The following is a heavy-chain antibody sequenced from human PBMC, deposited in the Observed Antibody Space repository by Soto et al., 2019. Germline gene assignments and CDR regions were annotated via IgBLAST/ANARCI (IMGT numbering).Heavy chain of an antibody. D-gene: IGHD6-13*01. Sequence: SVKVSCKASGGTFSSYRINWVRQAPGQGLDWVGGIVPIRRTADYAQTFQGRVSSTADESARTSYMELRSLRSQDTAVYYCVRDSGAKLSSSWGQGTLVTVSS. CDR3: VRDSGAKLSSS. V-gene: IGHV1-69*13. J-gene: IGHJ4*02. CDR2: IVPIRRTA. CDR1: GGTFSSYR.